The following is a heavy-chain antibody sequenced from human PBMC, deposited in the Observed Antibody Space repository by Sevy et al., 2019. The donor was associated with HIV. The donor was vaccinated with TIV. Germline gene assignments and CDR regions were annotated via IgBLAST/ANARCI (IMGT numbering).Heavy chain of an antibody. Sequence: GGSLRLSCAASGFTFSSYAMSRVRQAPRKGLEWVSAISGSGGSTYYADSVKGRFTISRDNSKNTLYLQMNSLRAEDTAVYYCAKDRYIVVVPAATEAFDYWGQGTLVTVSS. CDR1: GFTFSSYA. CDR3: AKDRYIVVVPAATEAFDY. V-gene: IGHV3-23*01. J-gene: IGHJ4*02. CDR2: ISGSGGST. D-gene: IGHD2-2*01.